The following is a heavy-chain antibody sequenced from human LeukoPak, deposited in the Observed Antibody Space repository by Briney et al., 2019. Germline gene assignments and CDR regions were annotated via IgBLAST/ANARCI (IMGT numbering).Heavy chain of an antibody. D-gene: IGHD5-12*01. V-gene: IGHV4-39*07. Sequence: SETLSLTCTVSGGPISSTNYYWGWIRQPPGKGLEWIGEINHSGRTNYNPSLKSRVTISVDTSKNQFSLELSSVTAADTAVYYCARETSAIAAGRFDYWGQGTLVTVSS. CDR2: INHSGRT. CDR1: GGPISSTNYY. CDR3: ARETSAIAAGRFDY. J-gene: IGHJ4*02.